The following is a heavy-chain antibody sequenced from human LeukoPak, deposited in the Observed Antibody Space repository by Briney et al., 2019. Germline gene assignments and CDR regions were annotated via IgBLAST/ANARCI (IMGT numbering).Heavy chain of an antibody. CDR3: ARRGYYDSSGYADAFDI. Sequence: PSETLSLTCTVSGGSISSYYWSWIRQPPGKGLEWIGYIYYSGSTNYNPSLKSRVPISVDTYKNQFSLKLSSVTAADTAVYYCARRGYYDSSGYADAFDIWGQGTMVTVSS. CDR1: GGSISSYY. V-gene: IGHV4-59*01. CDR2: IYYSGST. J-gene: IGHJ3*02. D-gene: IGHD3-22*01.